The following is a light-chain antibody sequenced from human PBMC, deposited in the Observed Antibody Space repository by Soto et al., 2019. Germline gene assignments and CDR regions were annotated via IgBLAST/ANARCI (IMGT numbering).Light chain of an antibody. V-gene: IGKV3-11*01. J-gene: IGKJ1*01. Sequence: EIVLTQSPAPLSSSPGETATLSCRASQYVGTRLAWYQHKPGQAPRLLIYYTSNRATGIPARFSGSGSGTDFTLTINSLAPEDFAIYYCHQRQSWPRTFGQGTKVDIK. CDR1: QYVGTR. CDR3: HQRQSWPRT. CDR2: YTS.